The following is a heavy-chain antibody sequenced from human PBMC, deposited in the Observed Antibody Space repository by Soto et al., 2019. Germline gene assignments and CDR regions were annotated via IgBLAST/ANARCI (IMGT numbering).Heavy chain of an antibody. CDR2: IFYGGNT. D-gene: IGHD3-22*01. V-gene: IGHV4-39*01. CDR1: DGSITSSNNF. Sequence: SETLSLTCTVSDGSITSSNNFWGWIRQPPGKGLEWIGTIFYGGNTYYNPSLKSRVTMSVDTFKNQFSLRLSSVTAADTAVYFCASRYYFAYGGYYHTFDSWRQGTLVTVSS. J-gene: IGHJ4*02. CDR3: ASRYYFAYGGYYHTFDS.